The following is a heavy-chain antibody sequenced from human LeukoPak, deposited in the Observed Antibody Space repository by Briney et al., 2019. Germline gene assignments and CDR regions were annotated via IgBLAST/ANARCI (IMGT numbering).Heavy chain of an antibody. CDR1: GYTFTSYG. J-gene: IGHJ6*03. V-gene: IGHV1-18*01. CDR3: ARVANYYDSSGRGYYMDV. D-gene: IGHD3-22*01. Sequence: DSVKVSCKASGYTFTSYGISWVRQAPGQGLEWMGWISASNGNTNYAQKLQGRVTMTTDTSTSTAYMELRSLISDDTAVYSCARVANYYDSSGRGYYMDVWGKGTTVTVSS. CDR2: ISASNGNT.